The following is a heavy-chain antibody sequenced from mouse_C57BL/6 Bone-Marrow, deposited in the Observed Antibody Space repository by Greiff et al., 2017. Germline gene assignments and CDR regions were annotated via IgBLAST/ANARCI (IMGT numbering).Heavy chain of an antibody. J-gene: IGHJ4*01. CDR2: LDPEDGDT. D-gene: IGHD2-5*01. Sequence: VQLKQSGAELVRPGASVKLSCTASGFNIKDDYMHWVKQRPEQGLEWIGWLDPEDGDTEYASKFQGKATIPADTSSNPASLQLSSLTSEDTAVYYCTKAYYSNFPYAMDYWGQGTSVTVSS. V-gene: IGHV14-4*01. CDR3: TKAYYSNFPYAMDY. CDR1: GFNIKDDY.